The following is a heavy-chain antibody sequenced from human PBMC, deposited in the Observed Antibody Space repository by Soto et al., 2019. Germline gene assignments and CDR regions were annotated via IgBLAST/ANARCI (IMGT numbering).Heavy chain of an antibody. V-gene: IGHV5-51*01. Sequence: PGESLKISCKGSGYSFTSYWIGWVRQMPRKGLEWMGIIYPGDSDTRYSPSFQGQVTISADKSISTAYLQWSSLKASDTAMYYCARLGGRDCSSTSCYAVGDYYYYYVIDFWGQGTSDTGSS. J-gene: IGHJ6*02. CDR2: IYPGDSDT. CDR1: GYSFTSYW. D-gene: IGHD2-2*01. CDR3: ARLGGRDCSSTSCYAVGDYYYYYVIDF.